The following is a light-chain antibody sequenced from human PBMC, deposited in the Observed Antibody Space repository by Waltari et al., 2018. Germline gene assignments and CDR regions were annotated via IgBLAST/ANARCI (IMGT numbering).Light chain of an antibody. V-gene: IGKV3-15*01. Sequence: EIVMTQSPATLSVSPGERATLPCRASQSIGTSLTWYQQRPGRAPSHLIYGASTRATGIPDRFSGSGSGTEFSLTISSLQSEDFAVYYCLQYNNWPYTFGQGTRLEIK. J-gene: IGKJ2*01. CDR3: LQYNNWPYT. CDR2: GAS. CDR1: QSIGTS.